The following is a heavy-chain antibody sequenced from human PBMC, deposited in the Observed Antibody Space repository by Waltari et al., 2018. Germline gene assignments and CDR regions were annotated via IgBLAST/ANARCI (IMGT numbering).Heavy chain of an antibody. D-gene: IGHD2-15*01. V-gene: IGHV3-74*01. CDR1: GFTFSSYW. CDR2: IKTDGSST. J-gene: IGHJ5*02. CDR3: ARGGGTWDIEVP. Sequence: EVQLVESGGGLVQPGGSLRLSCAASGFTFSSYWMHWVRQVPGKGLVWVSRIKTDGSSTNYADSVKGRFTIARDNAKNTLYLQMNSLRAEDTAVYYCARGGGTWDIEVPWGQGTLVTVSS.